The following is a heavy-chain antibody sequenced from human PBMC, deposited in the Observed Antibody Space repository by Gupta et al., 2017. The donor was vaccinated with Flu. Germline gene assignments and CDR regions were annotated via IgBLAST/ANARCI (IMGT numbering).Heavy chain of an antibody. CDR3: AKTHCSSTSCFNYMDV. CDR1: T. Sequence: TMHWCRQPPGKGLQWVSLISWDGDSTYYADSVKGRFTVSRDNSKNSLYLQMNSLRPEDTALYFCAKTHCSSTSCFNYMDVWGKWTTVTVSS. CDR2: ISWDGDST. D-gene: IGHD2-2*01. J-gene: IGHJ6*03. V-gene: IGHV3-43*01.